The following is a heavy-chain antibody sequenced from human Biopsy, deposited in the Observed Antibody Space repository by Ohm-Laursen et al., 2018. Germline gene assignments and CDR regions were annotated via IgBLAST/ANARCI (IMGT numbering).Heavy chain of an antibody. Sequence: SLRLSCTASGFGMYAMHWVRQPPGKGLEWLAVIAYDGSSKYYAESVKGRFTISRDRSRDTVHLQMNSLRYEDTALYYCAKDGGQWLGGAFDIWGHGTMVSVSS. J-gene: IGHJ3*02. CDR2: IAYDGSSK. CDR3: AKDGGQWLGGAFDI. D-gene: IGHD6-19*01. CDR1: GFGMYA. V-gene: IGHV3-30*18.